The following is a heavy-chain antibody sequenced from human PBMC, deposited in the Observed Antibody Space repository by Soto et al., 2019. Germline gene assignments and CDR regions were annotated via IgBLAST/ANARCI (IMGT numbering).Heavy chain of an antibody. CDR3: PRESPMDHDAFDI. J-gene: IGHJ3*02. V-gene: IGHV3-21*01. CDR2: ISSSGSYI. D-gene: IGHD3-10*01. CDR1: EFTFRAYS. Sequence: PXECLTLSCAASEFTFRAYSMNWVRQAPGKGLEWVSSISSSGSYIYSADSVKGRFTISRDNAKNSLYLQMNSLRAEDTAVYYCPRESPMDHDAFDICGQRTMVTVSS.